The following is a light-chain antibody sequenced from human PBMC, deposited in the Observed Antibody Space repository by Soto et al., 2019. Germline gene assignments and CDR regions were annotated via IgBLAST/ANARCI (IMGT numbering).Light chain of an antibody. V-gene: IGKV1-27*01. J-gene: IGKJ3*01. Sequence: DIQMTQSPSSLSASVGDRVTITCRASQDIRNYLAWYQQRPGKVPTLLIYAASTLQSGVPSRFSGSGSGTDYSLTISSLQPEDVATYYCHSYNTAAFTFGPWTNVDIK. CDR2: AAS. CDR1: QDIRNY. CDR3: HSYNTAAFT.